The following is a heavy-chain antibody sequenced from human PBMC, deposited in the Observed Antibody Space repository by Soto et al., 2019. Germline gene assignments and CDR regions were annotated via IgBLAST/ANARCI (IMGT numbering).Heavy chain of an antibody. CDR2: ISASNGNR. V-gene: IGHV1-18*04. CDR1: GYDFSSYG. CDR3: VRDPQRNDY. J-gene: IGHJ4*02. D-gene: IGHD2-2*01. Sequence: QVQLVQSGAEVKKPGASVKVSCKASGYDFSSYGISWVRQAPGQGLEWMGWISASNGNRDYAQQFQGRVTMTSDTTRTTAYNETRSLRSCDPGVYYCVRDPQRNDYWGQGTLVNVSS.